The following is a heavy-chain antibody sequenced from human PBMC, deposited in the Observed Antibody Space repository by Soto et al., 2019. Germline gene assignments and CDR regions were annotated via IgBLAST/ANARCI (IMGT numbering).Heavy chain of an antibody. CDR3: ARDIGFDYVN. V-gene: IGHV3-7*01. D-gene: IGHD3-16*01. Sequence: GGSLRLSCAVSGFNVMSYWMSWVRQGPGKGLEWVASIKEDGSEIYYLHSVKGRFSISRDSAGNALHLTMNYLSAEDTGVYFCARDIGFDYVNWGQGTLVTVSS. J-gene: IGHJ4*02. CDR2: IKEDGSEI. CDR1: GFNVMSYW.